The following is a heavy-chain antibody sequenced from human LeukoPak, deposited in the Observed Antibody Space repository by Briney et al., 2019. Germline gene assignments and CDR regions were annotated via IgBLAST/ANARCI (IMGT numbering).Heavy chain of an antibody. CDR2: IYHSGST. V-gene: IGHV4-38-2*02. CDR3: ASTLYSSGWYLFDY. J-gene: IGHJ4*02. Sequence: PSETLSLTCTVSGYSISSGYYWGWIRQPPGKGLEWIGSIYHSGSTYYNPSLKSRVTISVDTSKNQFSLKLSSVTAADTAVYYCASTLYSSGWYLFDYWGQGTLVTVSS. D-gene: IGHD6-19*01. CDR1: GYSISSGYY.